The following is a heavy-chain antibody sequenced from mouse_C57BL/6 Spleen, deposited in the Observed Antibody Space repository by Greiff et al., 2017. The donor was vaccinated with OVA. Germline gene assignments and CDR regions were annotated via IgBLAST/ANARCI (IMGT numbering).Heavy chain of an antibody. CDR1: GYTFTDYN. J-gene: IGHJ3*01. V-gene: IGHV1-18*01. CDR3: ARRIAGPFAY. Sequence: VQLQQSGPELVKPGASVKIPCKASGYTFTDYNMDWVKQSHGKSLEWIGDINPNNGGTIYNQKFKGKATLTVDKSSSTAYMELRSLTSEDTAVYYCARRIAGPFAYWGQGTLVTVSA. D-gene: IGHD3-1*01. CDR2: INPNNGGT.